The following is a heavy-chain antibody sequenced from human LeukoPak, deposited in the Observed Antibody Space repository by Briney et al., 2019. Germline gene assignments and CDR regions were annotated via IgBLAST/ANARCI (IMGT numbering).Heavy chain of an antibody. CDR2: FDPQDGKK. D-gene: IGHD5-18*01. CDR1: GYTLTELS. CDR3: AIESRLYSFGHNYYYMDV. Sequence: ASVKVSCKASGYTLTELSMYWVRQAPGKGLEWMGGFDPQDGKKIYAQKFQGRVTMTDDTSADTAYMELSSLRFEDTAVYYCAIESRLYSFGHNYYYMDVWGTGTTVTVSS. V-gene: IGHV1-24*01. J-gene: IGHJ6*03.